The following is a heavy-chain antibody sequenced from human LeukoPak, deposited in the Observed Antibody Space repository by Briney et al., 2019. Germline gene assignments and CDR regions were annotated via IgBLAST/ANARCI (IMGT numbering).Heavy chain of an antibody. J-gene: IGHJ5*02. CDR3: AEYGKYYYDSSGDSDA. CDR1: GFTFSSYA. V-gene: IGHV3-23*01. CDR2: ISSSGGST. D-gene: IGHD3-22*01. Sequence: GGSLRLSCVASGFTFSSYAMSWVRQAPGKGLEWVSAISSSGGSTNYADPVKGRFTISRDNSKNTLYLQMNSLRVEDTAVYYCAEYGKYYYDSSGDSDAWGQGALVTVSS.